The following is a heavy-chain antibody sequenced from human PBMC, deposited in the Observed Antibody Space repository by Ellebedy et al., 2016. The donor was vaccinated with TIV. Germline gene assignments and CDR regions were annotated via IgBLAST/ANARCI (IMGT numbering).Heavy chain of an antibody. CDR1: GFSVLGYY. Sequence: AASVKVSCKASGFSVLGYYMDWLRQAPGQGLEWLGWINPKSGATDSAQKFQGRVTMTSDTSINTVYMEVTSLRSYDTAVYFCARGGETGTIWSYWGQGTPATVSS. J-gene: IGHJ4*02. D-gene: IGHD5-24*01. V-gene: IGHV1-2*02. CDR2: INPKSGAT. CDR3: ARGGETGTIWSY.